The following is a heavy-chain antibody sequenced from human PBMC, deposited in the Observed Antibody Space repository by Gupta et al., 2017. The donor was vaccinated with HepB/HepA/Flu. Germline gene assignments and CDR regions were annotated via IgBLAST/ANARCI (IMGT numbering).Heavy chain of an antibody. D-gene: IGHD3-10*01. J-gene: IGHJ3*02. Sequence: EVQLLESGGGLVQPGGALRLSCAASGFTFSSYAMSWVRQAPGKGLEWVSAISGSGGSTSYADSVKGRFTISRDNSKNTLYLQMNSLRAEDTDVYYCAKLSAVRGLFDIWGQGTMVTVSS. CDR1: GFTFSSYA. CDR2: ISGSGGST. CDR3: AKLSAVRGLFDI. V-gene: IGHV3-23*01.